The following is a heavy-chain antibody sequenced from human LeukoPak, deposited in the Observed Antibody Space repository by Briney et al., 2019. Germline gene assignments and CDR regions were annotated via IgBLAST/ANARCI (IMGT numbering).Heavy chain of an antibody. Sequence: GGSLRLFCAASGFTVITNDMTWVRQAPGKGLEWVSVLYSDGNTKYADSVQGRFTISRDNSKNTLYLEMNSLSPDDTAVYYCARGVEPLAANTLAFWGHGTLVTVSS. CDR2: LYSDGNT. CDR3: ARGVEPLAANTLAF. CDR1: GFTVITND. J-gene: IGHJ4*01. D-gene: IGHD1-14*01. V-gene: IGHV3-53*01.